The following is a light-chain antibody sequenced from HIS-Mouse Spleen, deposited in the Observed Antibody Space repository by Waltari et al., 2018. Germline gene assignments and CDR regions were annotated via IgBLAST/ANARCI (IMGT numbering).Light chain of an antibody. Sequence: AIQLTQSPSSLSASVGDRVTITCRASQGISSALAWYQQKPGKAPKLLIYDASSLVSGVPSTFSGGGSGTDFTLTISSLQPEDYATYYWRQFNSYPQDTFGQGTKLEIK. V-gene: IGKV1-13*02. CDR2: DAS. J-gene: IGKJ2*01. CDR3: RQFNSYPQDT. CDR1: QGISSA.